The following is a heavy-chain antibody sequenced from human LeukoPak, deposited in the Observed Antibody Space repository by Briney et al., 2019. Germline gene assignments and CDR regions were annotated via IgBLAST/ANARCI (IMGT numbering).Heavy chain of an antibody. CDR1: GYTFTSYG. D-gene: IGHD1-1*01. CDR2: ISAYNGYT. CDR3: ARIRTEREWDAFDI. Sequence: ASVKVSCKASGYTFTSYGISWVRQAPGQGLDWVGWISAYNGYTKYAQKLQGRVTMTTDTSTSTAYMELRSLRSDDTAVYYCARIRTEREWDAFDIWGQGTMVTVSS. J-gene: IGHJ3*02. V-gene: IGHV1-18*01.